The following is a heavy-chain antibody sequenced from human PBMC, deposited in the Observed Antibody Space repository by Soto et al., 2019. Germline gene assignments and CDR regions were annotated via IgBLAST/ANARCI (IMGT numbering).Heavy chain of an antibody. CDR2: MYHTGTT. CDR3: ARDVGYTGYEQGNPFDL. Sequence: SETLSLTCSVSGGSISRYYWSWIRQTAGKRLEWIGRMYHTGTTDYNPSLKRRLSMSVDTSKNQFSLRLRSVTAADTALYYCARDVGYTGYEQGNPFDLWGQGTMVT. J-gene: IGHJ3*01. V-gene: IGHV4-4*07. D-gene: IGHD5-12*01. CDR1: GGSISRYY.